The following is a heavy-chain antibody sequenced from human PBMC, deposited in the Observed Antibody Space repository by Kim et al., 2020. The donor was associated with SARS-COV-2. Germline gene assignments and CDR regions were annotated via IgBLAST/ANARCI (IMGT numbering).Heavy chain of an antibody. V-gene: IGHV4-34*01. CDR3: ARGKKKLYDSSGYYYDY. D-gene: IGHD3-22*01. J-gene: IGHJ4*02. Sequence: LKSRVTISVDTSKNQFSLKLSSVTAADTAVYYCARGKKKLYDSSGYYYDYWGQGTLVTVSS.